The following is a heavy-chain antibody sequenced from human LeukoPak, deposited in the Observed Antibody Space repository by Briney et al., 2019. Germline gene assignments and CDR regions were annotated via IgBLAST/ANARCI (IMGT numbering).Heavy chain of an antibody. Sequence: QPGGSLRLSCAASGFTFSSYGMHWVRQAPGKGLEWVAVIWYDGSNKYYADSVKGRFTISRDNSKNTLYLQMNSLRAEGTAVYYCAREGVAATTGWFDPWGQGTLVTVSS. D-gene: IGHD2-15*01. CDR2: IWYDGSNK. J-gene: IGHJ5*02. V-gene: IGHV3-33*01. CDR1: GFTFSSYG. CDR3: AREGVAATTGWFDP.